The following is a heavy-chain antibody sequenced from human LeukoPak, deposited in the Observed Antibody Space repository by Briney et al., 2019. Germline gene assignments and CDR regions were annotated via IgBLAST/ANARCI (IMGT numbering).Heavy chain of an antibody. D-gene: IGHD1-26*01. Sequence: GRSLRLSCAASGFTFSSYGMHWVRQAPGKGLEWVAVISYDGSNKYYADSVKGRFTISRDNSKNTLYLQMNSLRAEDTAVYYCAKDCIDRGRSVPIDYWGQGTLVTVSS. CDR3: AKDCIDRGRSVPIDY. J-gene: IGHJ4*02. CDR1: GFTFSSYG. V-gene: IGHV3-30*18. CDR2: ISYDGSNK.